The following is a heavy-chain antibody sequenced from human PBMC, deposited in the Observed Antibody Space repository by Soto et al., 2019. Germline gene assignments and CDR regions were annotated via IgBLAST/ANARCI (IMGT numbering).Heavy chain of an antibody. D-gene: IGHD2-15*01. Sequence: QVQLVESGGGLVKPGGSLRLSCAASGFTFSDYYMSWIRQAPGKGLEWVSYISSSGSTIYYADSVKGRFTISRDNAKNSLYLQMNSLRAEDTAVYYCARGDLGADCSGGSCYHYYYYYMDVWGKGTTVTVSS. J-gene: IGHJ6*03. V-gene: IGHV3-11*01. CDR1: GFTFSDYY. CDR3: ARGDLGADCSGGSCYHYYYYYMDV. CDR2: ISSSGSTI.